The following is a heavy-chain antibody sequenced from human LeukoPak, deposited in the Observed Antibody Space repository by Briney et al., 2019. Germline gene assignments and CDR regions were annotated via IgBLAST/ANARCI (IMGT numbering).Heavy chain of an antibody. V-gene: IGHV3-21*01. CDR2: ITSSGSYI. Sequence: PGGSLRLSCAASAFSFSNYNMNWVRQAPGKGLEWVSSITSSGSYIYYADSVKGRFTISRGNAKNSLYLQLNSLRAEDTAVYYCAKGGIAAADLPDYWGQGTLVTVSS. D-gene: IGHD6-13*01. J-gene: IGHJ4*02. CDR1: AFSFSNYN. CDR3: AKGGIAAADLPDY.